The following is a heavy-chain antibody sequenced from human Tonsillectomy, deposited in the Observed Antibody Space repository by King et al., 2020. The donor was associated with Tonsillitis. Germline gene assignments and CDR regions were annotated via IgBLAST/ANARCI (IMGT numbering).Heavy chain of an antibody. J-gene: IGHJ6*02. V-gene: IGHV3-13*01. Sequence: VQLVESGGGLVQPGGSLRLSCAASGFTFGSYDMHWVRQTTGKGLEWVSGIGTAGDTYYPGSVKGRFTIPREDAKNSSYLQMNSLRAGDTAVYYCAREDPRNYYDGMDVWGQGTTVTVSS. CDR2: IGTAGDT. CDR3: AREDPRNYYDGMDV. CDR1: GFTFGSYD.